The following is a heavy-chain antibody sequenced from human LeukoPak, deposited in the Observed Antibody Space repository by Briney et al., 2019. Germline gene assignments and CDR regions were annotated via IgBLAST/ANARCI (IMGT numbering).Heavy chain of an antibody. V-gene: IGHV3-21*01. Sequence: GGSLRLSCAXSGFTFSSYSMNWVRQAPGKGLEWVSSISSSSSYIYYADSVKGRFTISRDNAKNSLYLQMNSLRAEDTAVYYCAGDDYGDYAGFAYWGQGPMVTVSS. CDR3: AGDDYGDYAGFAY. J-gene: IGHJ4*02. CDR2: ISSSSSYI. CDR1: GFTFSSYS. D-gene: IGHD4-17*01.